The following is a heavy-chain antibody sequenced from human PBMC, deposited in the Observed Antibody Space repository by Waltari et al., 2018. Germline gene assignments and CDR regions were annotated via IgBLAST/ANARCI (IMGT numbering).Heavy chain of an antibody. J-gene: IGHJ4*02. V-gene: IGHV3-74*01. CDR3: ARDLGGSGSD. Sequence: EVQLVESGGGLIQPGGSLRLSGAASGFTFSIYWSHWVRQGPGKGLVWVSRIDTHGGRTDYADSVKGRFTISRDNAKNTLYLQMNRLRVEDTALYYCARDLGGSGSDWGQGTLVTVSS. CDR2: IDTHGGRT. D-gene: IGHD1-26*01. CDR1: GFTFSIYW.